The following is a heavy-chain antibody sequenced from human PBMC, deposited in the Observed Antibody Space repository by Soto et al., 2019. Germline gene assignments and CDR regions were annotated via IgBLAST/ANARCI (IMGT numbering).Heavy chain of an antibody. CDR2: IYYSGST. D-gene: IGHD2-8*01. J-gene: IGHJ4*02. CDR3: ASQQMAYVVSVVY. V-gene: IGHV4-39*01. Sequence: SETLSLTCTVSGGSISSSAYSWGWIRQPPGKGLEWIGSIYYSGSTYYNSSLKSRVTISMDTSKNQFSLKLNSVTAADTAVYYCASQQMAYVVSVVYWGPGTLVSVSS. CDR1: GGSISSSAYS.